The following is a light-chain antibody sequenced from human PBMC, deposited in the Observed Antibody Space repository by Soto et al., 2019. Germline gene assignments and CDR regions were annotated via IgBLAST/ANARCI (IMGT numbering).Light chain of an antibody. CDR1: QSVSSY. J-gene: IGKJ1*01. Sequence: EIVLKQSPATLSLNPGERATLSCGASQSVSSYSAWYQQKPGQAPRLLIYDASNRATGIPARFSGSGSGTDFTLTISSLEPEDFAVYYCQQRSNWLRTFGQGTKVDIK. CDR3: QQRSNWLRT. V-gene: IGKV3-11*01. CDR2: DAS.